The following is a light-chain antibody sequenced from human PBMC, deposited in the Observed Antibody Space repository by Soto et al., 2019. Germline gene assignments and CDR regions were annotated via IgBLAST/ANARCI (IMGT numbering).Light chain of an antibody. CDR3: LQSNDGTMA. V-gene: IGKV3-15*01. J-gene: IGKJ1*01. CDR2: DAS. Sequence: TLSVSPGERATLSCRANQSVASDFAWYQQKPGQAPTLLIYDASTRASGVPARFSGRGSGTECTLTISSLQSEDFAVYYCLQSNDGTMAFSQETKIDIK. CDR1: QSVASD.